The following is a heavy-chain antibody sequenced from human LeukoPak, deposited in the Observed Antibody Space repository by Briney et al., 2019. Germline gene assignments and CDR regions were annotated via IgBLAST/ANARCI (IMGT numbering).Heavy chain of an antibody. J-gene: IGHJ4*02. CDR1: GFTFSSYS. D-gene: IGHD4-17*01. CDR2: ISSSSSYI. CDR3: AGGWGTVTTFFDY. V-gene: IGHV3-21*01. Sequence: PGGSLRLSCAASGFTFSSYSMNWVRQAPGKGLEWVSSISSSSSYIYYADSVKGRFTISRDNAKNSLYLQMNSLRAEDTAVYYCAGGWGTVTTFFDYWGQGTLVTVSS.